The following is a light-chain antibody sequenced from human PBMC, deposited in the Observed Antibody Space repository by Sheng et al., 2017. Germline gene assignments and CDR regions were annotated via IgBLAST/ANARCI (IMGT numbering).Light chain of an antibody. J-gene: IGLJ2*01. CDR1: IGGVD. CDR2: QDN. CDR3: QAWDKSTETVV. Sequence: SYELTQPPSLSVSPGRDSQHHLLWREIGGVDILPGINRRQASPLLLVIYQDNRRPSGIPERFSGSNSGNTATLTISGTQALDEAAYYCQAWDKSTETVVFGGGTKLTVL. V-gene: IGLV3-1*01.